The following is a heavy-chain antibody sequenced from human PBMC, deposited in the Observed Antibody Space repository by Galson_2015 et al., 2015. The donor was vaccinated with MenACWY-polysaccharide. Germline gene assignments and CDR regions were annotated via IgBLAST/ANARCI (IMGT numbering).Heavy chain of an antibody. Sequence: SLRLSCAASGFTFSTHWMHWVRQAPGKGLVWLSRINSDGSTTNYADSVKGRFTISRDNAKNTLFLQMNSLSVEDTAVYYCARVEKYSGSYYILHWGQGTLVTVSS. CDR1: GFTFSTHW. J-gene: IGHJ4*02. D-gene: IGHD1-26*01. V-gene: IGHV3-74*01. CDR2: INSDGSTT. CDR3: ARVEKYSGSYYILH.